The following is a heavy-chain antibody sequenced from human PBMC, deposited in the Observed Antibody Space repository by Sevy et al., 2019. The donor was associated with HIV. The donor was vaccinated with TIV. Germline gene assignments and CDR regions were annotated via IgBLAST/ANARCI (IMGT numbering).Heavy chain of an antibody. V-gene: IGHV3-33*01. D-gene: IGHD6-19*01. CDR3: ARGSLYSSGWSESLDY. J-gene: IGHJ4*02. CDR1: GFTFGTYG. CDR2: IWYDGSNQ. Sequence: GGSLRLSCVASGFTFGTYGMDWVRQAPGKGLEGVAVIWYDGSNQYYGEAVKGRFTISRDNSKNTLYLQMNSLRAEDTAVYYCARGSLYSSGWSESLDYWGQGTLVTVSS.